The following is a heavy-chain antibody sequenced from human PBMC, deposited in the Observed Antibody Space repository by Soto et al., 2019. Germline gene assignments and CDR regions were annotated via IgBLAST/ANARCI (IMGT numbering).Heavy chain of an antibody. J-gene: IGHJ4*02. CDR1: GGSFSGYY. V-gene: IGHV4-34*01. CDR3: ARRAGFWSGYPQYYFDY. D-gene: IGHD3-3*01. Sequence: PSETLSLTCAVYGGSFSGYYWSWIRQPPGKGLEWIGEINHSGSTNYNPSLKSRVTISVDTSKNQFSLKLSSVTAADTAVYYCARRAGFWSGYPQYYFDYWGQGTLVT. CDR2: INHSGST.